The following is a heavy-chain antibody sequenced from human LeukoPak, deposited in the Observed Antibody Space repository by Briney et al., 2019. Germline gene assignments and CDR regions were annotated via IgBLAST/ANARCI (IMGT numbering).Heavy chain of an antibody. J-gene: IGHJ4*02. CDR3: AKDFAGYSSGQTDY. CDR1: GSTFSMYA. D-gene: IGHD6-19*01. CDR2: IGGSGDYT. Sequence: GGPLRLSSTASGSTFSMYAMSWVRQAPGKGLEWVSAIGGSGDYTYYADSVKGRFTISRDNSKNTLYLQMNSLRAEDTAIYYCAKDFAGYSSGQTDYWGQGTLVTVSS. V-gene: IGHV3-23*01.